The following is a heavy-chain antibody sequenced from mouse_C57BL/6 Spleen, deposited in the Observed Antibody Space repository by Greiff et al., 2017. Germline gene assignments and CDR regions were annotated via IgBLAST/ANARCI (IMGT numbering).Heavy chain of an antibody. CDR3: TRYGSLYWYFDV. Sequence: EVKVEESGGGLVQPGGSMKLSCAASGFTFSDAWMDWVRQSPEKGLEWVAEIRNKANNHATYYAESVKGRFTISRDDSKSSVYLQMNSLRAEDTGIYYCTRYGSLYWYFDVWGTGTTVTVSS. J-gene: IGHJ1*03. D-gene: IGHD1-1*01. CDR1: GFTFSDAW. CDR2: IRNKANNHAT. V-gene: IGHV6-6*01.